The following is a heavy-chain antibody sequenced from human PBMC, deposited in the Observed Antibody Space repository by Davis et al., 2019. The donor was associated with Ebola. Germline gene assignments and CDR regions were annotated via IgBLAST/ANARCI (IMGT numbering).Heavy chain of an antibody. Sequence: GESLKISCAASGFTFNNCWMSWVRQAPGTGLEWVANIKQGGSEKYYVDSVKGRFTISRDNAKNSLYLQMNSLRVEDTAVYYCAKLAEGRYCSGGSCYGENYFDYWGQGTQVIVSS. D-gene: IGHD2-15*01. V-gene: IGHV3-7*03. J-gene: IGHJ4*02. CDR3: AKLAEGRYCSGGSCYGENYFDY. CDR1: GFTFNNCW. CDR2: IKQGGSEK.